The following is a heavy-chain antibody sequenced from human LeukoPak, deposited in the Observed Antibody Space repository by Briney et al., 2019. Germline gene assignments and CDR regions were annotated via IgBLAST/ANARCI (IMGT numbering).Heavy chain of an antibody. J-gene: IGHJ6*03. CDR3: AKEGVLGSSWDDYYYYYMDV. Sequence: GGSLRLSCAASGFTFDDYAMHWVRQAPGKGLEWVSGISWNSGSIGYADSVKGRFTISRDNAKNSLYLQMNSLRAEDTALYYCAKEGVLGSSWDDYYYYYMDVWGKGTTVTISS. CDR1: GFTFDDYA. V-gene: IGHV3-9*01. D-gene: IGHD6-13*01. CDR2: ISWNSGSI.